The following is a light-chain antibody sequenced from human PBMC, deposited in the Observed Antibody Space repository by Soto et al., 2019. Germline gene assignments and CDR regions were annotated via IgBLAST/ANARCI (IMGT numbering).Light chain of an antibody. Sequence: EIVLTQSPATLSVSPGERATLPCRASQGVSSNLAWYQQKPGQGPRLLIYGASTRATGIPARFSGSGSGTEFTLNISSLQPEDFALYDCQQYNNWPPRGTFGQGTKVEFK. CDR3: QQYNNWPPRGT. J-gene: IGKJ1*01. CDR1: QGVSSN. V-gene: IGKV3-15*01. CDR2: GAS.